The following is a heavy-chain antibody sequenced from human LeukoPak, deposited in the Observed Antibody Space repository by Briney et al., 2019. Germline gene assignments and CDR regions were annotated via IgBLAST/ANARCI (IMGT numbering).Heavy chain of an antibody. Sequence: ASVKVFCKTSGYTFTDYYIHWVRQAPAHGLEWMGWMNPNSGNTGYAQKFQGRVTITTNTSITTAYMELSSLRSEDTAVYYCATARSAYDMAFDYWGQGTLVTVSS. CDR2: MNPNSGNT. J-gene: IGHJ4*01. CDR3: ATARSAYDMAFDY. CDR1: GYTFTDYY. V-gene: IGHV1-8*02. D-gene: IGHD5-12*01.